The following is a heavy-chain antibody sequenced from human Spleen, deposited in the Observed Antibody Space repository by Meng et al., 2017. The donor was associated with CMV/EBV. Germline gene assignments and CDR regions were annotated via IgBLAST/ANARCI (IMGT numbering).Heavy chain of an antibody. CDR1: GFTLSSYS. Sequence: GGSLRLSCAASGFTLSSYSMNWVRQAPGKGLEWVSSVTSGSENMYYADSVKGRFTISRDNAKNSVYLQMNSLRAEDTAVYYCARDRSWRARPLAIDYWGQGTLVTVSS. V-gene: IGHV3-21*01. CDR2: VTSGSENM. D-gene: IGHD6-6*01. J-gene: IGHJ4*02. CDR3: ARDRSWRARPLAIDY.